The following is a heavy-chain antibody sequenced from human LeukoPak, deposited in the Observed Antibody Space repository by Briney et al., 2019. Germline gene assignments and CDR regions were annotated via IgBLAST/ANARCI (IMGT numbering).Heavy chain of an antibody. CDR1: GGSISSYY. J-gene: IGHJ6*03. CDR2: IYYSGST. Sequence: PSETLSLTCTVSGGSISSYYWSWIRQPPGKGLEWIGYIYYSGSTNYNPSLKSRVTISVDTSKNQFSLKLSSVTAADTVVYYCARGDGGNSHYYYYMDVWGKGTTVTVSS. V-gene: IGHV4-59*01. CDR3: ARGDGGNSHYYYYMDV. D-gene: IGHD4-23*01.